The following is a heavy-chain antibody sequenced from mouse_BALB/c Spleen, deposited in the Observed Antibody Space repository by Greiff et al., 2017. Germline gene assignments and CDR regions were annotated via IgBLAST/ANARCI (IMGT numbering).Heavy chain of an antibody. Sequence: EVHLVESGGGLVQPGGSRKLSCAASGFTFSSFGMHWVRQAPEKGLEWVAYISSGSSTIYYADTVKGRFTISRDNPKNTLFLQMTSLRSEDTAMYYCAGDGYYRFAYWGQGTLVTVSA. CDR3: AGDGYYRFAY. CDR1: GFTFSSFG. D-gene: IGHD2-3*01. J-gene: IGHJ3*01. CDR2: ISSGSSTI. V-gene: IGHV5-17*02.